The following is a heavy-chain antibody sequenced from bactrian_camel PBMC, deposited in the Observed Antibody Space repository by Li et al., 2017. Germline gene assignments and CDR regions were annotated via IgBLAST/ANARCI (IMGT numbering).Heavy chain of an antibody. V-gene: IGHV3S53*01. CDR3: ALSGGYVWYNPSKYKY. Sequence: HVQLVESGGGSVQAGGSLKLSCTASGYMFSNCGMGWYRLAPGKERELVSRISRFGTTTYTDSVKGRFTISRDVAKNTLYLQLTSVRTEDTAMYFCALSGGYVWYNPSKYKYRGQGTQVTVS. D-gene: IGHD2*01. CDR1: GYMFSNCG. J-gene: IGHJ4*01. CDR2: ISRFGTT.